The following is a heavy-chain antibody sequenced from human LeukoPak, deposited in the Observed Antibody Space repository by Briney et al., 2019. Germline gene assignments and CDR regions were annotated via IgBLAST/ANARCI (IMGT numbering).Heavy chain of an antibody. CDR1: GFTFDDYA. J-gene: IGHJ4*02. D-gene: IGHD3-3*01. V-gene: IGHV3-9*03. CDR2: ISWNSGSI. Sequence: GGSLRLSCAASGFTFDDYAMHWVRQAPGKGLEWVSGISWNSGSIGYADSVKGRFAISRDNAKNSLYLQMNSLRAEDMALYYCARSGDFWSGPSGYFDYWGQGTLVTVSS. CDR3: ARSGDFWSGPSGYFDY.